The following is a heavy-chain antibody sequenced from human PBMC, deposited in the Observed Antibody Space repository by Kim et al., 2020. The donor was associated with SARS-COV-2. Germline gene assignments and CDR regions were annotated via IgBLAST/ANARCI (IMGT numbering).Heavy chain of an antibody. J-gene: IGHJ4*02. V-gene: IGHV3-15*01. CDR2: IKSKTDGGTT. CDR1: GFTFSNAW. Sequence: GGSLRLSCAASGFTFSNAWMSWVRQAPGKGLEWVGRIKSKTDGGTTDYAAPVKGRFTISRDDSKNTLYLQMNSLKTEDTAVYYCTTDLADYVWGSYRFDYWGQGTLVTVSS. CDR3: TTDLADYVWGSYRFDY. D-gene: IGHD3-16*02.